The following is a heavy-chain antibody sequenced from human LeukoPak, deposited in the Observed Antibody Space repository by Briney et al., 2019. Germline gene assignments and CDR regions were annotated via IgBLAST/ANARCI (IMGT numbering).Heavy chain of an antibody. CDR3: SEEESSRGWPVGNY. CDR1: GFTLRSYA. Sequence: PGGPLRLSCAASGFTLRSYAMSSFCQAPRKGLEWVSAITGSGGSTYYADSVKGAFTISKYNSRHRRYVQMRNLRAEDDAVYYWSEEESSRGWPVGNYWGQGTLVTVSS. CDR2: ITGSGGST. J-gene: IGHJ4*02. D-gene: IGHD6-19*01. V-gene: IGHV3-23*01.